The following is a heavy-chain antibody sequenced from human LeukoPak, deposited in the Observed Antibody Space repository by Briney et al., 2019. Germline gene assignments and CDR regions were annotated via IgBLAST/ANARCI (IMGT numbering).Heavy chain of an antibody. CDR1: GFTFSSYW. J-gene: IGHJ6*03. CDR2: INSGGSST. D-gene: IGHD5-12*01. CDR3: AREPTSSYYYMDV. Sequence: PGGSLRLSCAASGFTFSSYWMHWVRQAPGKGLVWVSRINSGGSSTRYADSVKGRFTISRDNAKSTLYLQMNSLRAEDTAVYYCAREPTSSYYYMDVWGKGTTVTVSS. V-gene: IGHV3-74*01.